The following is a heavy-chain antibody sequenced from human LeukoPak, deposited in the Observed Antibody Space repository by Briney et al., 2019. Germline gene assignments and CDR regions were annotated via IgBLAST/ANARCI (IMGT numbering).Heavy chain of an antibody. D-gene: IGHD3-9*01. Sequence: GGSLRLSCTASGFTFDDYAMHWVRQAPGKGLDWVSGISWNSGDIVYADSVKGRFTISRDNAENSLYLQMNSLTSEDTALYYCAKSRYYDILTGQTYYFGYWGQGTLVTVSS. CDR3: AKSRYYDILTGQTYYFGY. J-gene: IGHJ4*02. CDR2: ISWNSGDI. V-gene: IGHV3-9*01. CDR1: GFTFDDYA.